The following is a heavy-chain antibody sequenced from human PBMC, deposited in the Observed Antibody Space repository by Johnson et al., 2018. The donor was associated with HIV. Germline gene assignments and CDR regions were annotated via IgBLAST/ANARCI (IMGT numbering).Heavy chain of an antibody. Sequence: QVQLVESGGGLVKPGGSLRLSCAASGFTFSSYGMHWVRQAPGKGLEWVAVIWYDGSNKYYADSVKGRFTISRDNSKNTLYLQMNSLRAEDTAVYYCAKPLQLEEGAFDIWGQGTMVTVSS. CDR2: IWYDGSNK. J-gene: IGHJ3*02. D-gene: IGHD6-6*01. CDR1: GFTFSSYG. V-gene: IGHV3-30*02. CDR3: AKPLQLEEGAFDI.